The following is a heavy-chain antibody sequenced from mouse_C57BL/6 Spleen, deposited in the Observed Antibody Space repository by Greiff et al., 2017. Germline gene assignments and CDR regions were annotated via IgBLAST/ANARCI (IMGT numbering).Heavy chain of an antibody. CDR3: ARGGLRWYYAMDY. V-gene: IGHV5-16*01. J-gene: IGHJ4*01. CDR1: GFTFSDYY. CDR2: INYDGSST. Sequence: EVKLMESEGGLVQPGSSMKLSCTASGFTFSDYYMAWVRQVPEKGLEWVANINYDGSSTYYLDSLKSRFIISRDNAKNILYLQMSSLKSEDTATYYCARGGLRWYYAMDYWGQGTSVTVSS. D-gene: IGHD1-1*02.